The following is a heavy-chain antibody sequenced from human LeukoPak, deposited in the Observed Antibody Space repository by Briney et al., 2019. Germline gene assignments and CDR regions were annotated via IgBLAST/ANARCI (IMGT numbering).Heavy chain of an antibody. CDR2: IIPIFGTA. CDR1: GYTFTSYA. J-gene: IGHJ4*02. CDR3: AREGGD. Sequence: ASVKVSCKASGYTFTSYAMNWVRQAPGQGLEWMGGIIPIFGTANYAQKFQGRVTITADESTSTAYMELSSLRSEDTAVYYCAREGGDWGQGTLVTVSS. V-gene: IGHV1-69*13. D-gene: IGHD1-26*01.